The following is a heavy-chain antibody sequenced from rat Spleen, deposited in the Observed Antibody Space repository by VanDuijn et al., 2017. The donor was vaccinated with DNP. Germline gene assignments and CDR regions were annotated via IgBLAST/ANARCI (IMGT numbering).Heavy chain of an antibody. CDR3: ARLVYISYISSYCFFDF. D-gene: IGHD1-2*01. Sequence: EVQLVESGGGLVQPGRSLRLSCAASGFTFSDYYMAWVRQAPTKGLEWVAYITYDGSGTFYRDSVKGRFTISRDNTKTTLYLQLASLRSEDTATYFCARLVYISYISSYCFFDFWGPGTMVTVSS. J-gene: IGHJ1*01. CDR2: ITYDGSGT. V-gene: IGHV5-7*01. CDR1: GFTFSDYY.